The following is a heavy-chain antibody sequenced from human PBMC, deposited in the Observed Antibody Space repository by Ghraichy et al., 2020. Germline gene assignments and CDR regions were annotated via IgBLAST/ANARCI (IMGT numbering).Heavy chain of an antibody. J-gene: IGHJ5*02. Sequence: SETLSLTCTVSGGSISSSSYYWGWIRQPPGKGLEWIGSIYYSGSTYYNPSLKSRVTISVDTSKNQFSLKLSSVTAADTAVYYCARHESMITFGGVIAPNNWFDPWGQGTLVTVSS. V-gene: IGHV4-39*01. D-gene: IGHD3-16*02. CDR2: IYYSGST. CDR1: GGSISSSSYY. CDR3: ARHESMITFGGVIAPNNWFDP.